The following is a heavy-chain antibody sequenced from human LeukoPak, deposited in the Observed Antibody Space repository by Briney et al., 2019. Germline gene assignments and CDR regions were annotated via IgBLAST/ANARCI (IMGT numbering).Heavy chain of an antibody. CDR1: GGSISSYY. V-gene: IGHV4-59*08. D-gene: IGHD5-24*01. CDR2: IYYTGST. Sequence: PSETLSLTCTVSGGSISSYYWSWIRQPPGKGLEWIGYIYYTGSTNYNPSLKSRVTISVDTSKNQFSMKLSSVTAADTAVYYCARLGPVEMATGRAFDIWGRGTMVTVSS. CDR3: ARLGPVEMATGRAFDI. J-gene: IGHJ3*02.